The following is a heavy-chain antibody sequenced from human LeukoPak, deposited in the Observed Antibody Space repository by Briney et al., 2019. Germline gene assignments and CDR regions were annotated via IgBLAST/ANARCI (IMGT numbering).Heavy chain of an antibody. Sequence: GGSLRLSCAASGFTFSSYSMSWVRQAPGKGLQWVSAITGDGTTTYYADSVKGRFTISRDNSKNMLYLQMSSLRAEDTAVYYCAKMQGYFDYWGQGTLVPVSS. J-gene: IGHJ4*02. CDR1: GFTFSSYS. V-gene: IGHV3-23*01. CDR2: ITGDGTTT. CDR3: AKMQGYFDY.